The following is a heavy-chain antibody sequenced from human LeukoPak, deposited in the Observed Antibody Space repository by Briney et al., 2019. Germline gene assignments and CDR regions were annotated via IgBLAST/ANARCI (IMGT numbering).Heavy chain of an antibody. CDR2: IYYIGTT. Sequence: PSETLSLTCTVSRGSISPYYWSWIRQSPGKGLEWIGYIYYIGTTNYNPSLQSRVTMSVDTSTNQFTLNLASVTAADTAVYYCARGGFESCSAGSCLLGNYWSQGILVAVSS. V-gene: IGHV4-59*01. D-gene: IGHD2-15*01. CDR3: ARGGFESCSAGSCLLGNY. CDR1: RGSISPYY. J-gene: IGHJ4*02.